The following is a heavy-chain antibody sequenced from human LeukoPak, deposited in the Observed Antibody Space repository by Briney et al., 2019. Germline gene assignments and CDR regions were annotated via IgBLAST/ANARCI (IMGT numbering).Heavy chain of an antibody. CDR3: ARDKSIEVAGTPIIYYYGMDV. D-gene: IGHD6-19*01. Sequence: PSESLSLTCAVAGGSTSSYYWSWIRQPPRKGLEWIGYIYYSGSTNYSPSLKSRVTISVDTSKNQFSLKLSSVTAADTAVYFCARDKSIEVAGTPIIYYYGMDVWGQGTTVTVSS. V-gene: IGHV4-59*01. CDR1: GGSTSSYY. J-gene: IGHJ6*02. CDR2: IYYSGST.